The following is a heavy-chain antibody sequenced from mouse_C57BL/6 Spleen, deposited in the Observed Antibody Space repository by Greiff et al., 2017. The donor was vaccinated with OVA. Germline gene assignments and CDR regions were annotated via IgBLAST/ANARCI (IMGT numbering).Heavy chain of an antibody. J-gene: IGHJ2*01. D-gene: IGHD1-1*01. CDR3: ARGPIYYYGSSPDFDY. Sequence: EVQLVESEGGLVQPGSSMKLSCTASGFTFSDYYMAWVRQVPEKGLEWVANINYDGSSTYYLDSLKSRFIISRDNAKNILYLQMSSLKSEDTATYYCARGPIYYYGSSPDFDYWGQGTTLTVSS. V-gene: IGHV5-16*01. CDR1: GFTFSDYY. CDR2: INYDGSST.